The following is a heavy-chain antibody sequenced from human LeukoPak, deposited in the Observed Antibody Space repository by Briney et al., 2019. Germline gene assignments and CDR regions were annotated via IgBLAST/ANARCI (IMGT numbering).Heavy chain of an antibody. CDR2: IYSRGGT. J-gene: IGHJ4*02. CDR3: ARDPPGIAAAGTYY. D-gene: IGHD6-13*01. CDR1: GSSVSNNY. V-gene: IGHV3-53*01. Sequence: GGSLRLSCVVSGSSVSNNYMNWVRQAPGKGLEWVSLIYSRGGTSYADSVKGRFTISRDSSKNTLFLQMNSLKVEDTAVYYCARDPPGIAAAGTYYWGQGTLVTVSS.